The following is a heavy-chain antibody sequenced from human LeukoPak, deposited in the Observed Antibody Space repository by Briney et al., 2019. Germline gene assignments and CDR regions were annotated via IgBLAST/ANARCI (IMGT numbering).Heavy chain of an antibody. V-gene: IGHV1-24*01. Sequence: ASVKVSCKVSGYTLTELSMHWVRQAPGKGLEWMGGFDPEDGETIYAQKFQGRVTMTEDTSTDTAYMELSSLRSEDTAVYYCATVTSMVRGVTPLDYWGQGTLVTVSS. CDR2: FDPEDGET. CDR1: GYTLTELS. D-gene: IGHD3-10*01. CDR3: ATVTSMVRGVTPLDY. J-gene: IGHJ4*02.